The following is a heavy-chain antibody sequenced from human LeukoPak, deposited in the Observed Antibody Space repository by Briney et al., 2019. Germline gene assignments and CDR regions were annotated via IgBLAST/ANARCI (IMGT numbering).Heavy chain of an antibody. J-gene: IGHJ4*02. CDR3: ARDRDPHNWGPGGY. V-gene: IGHV1-8*01. CDR1: GYTFTSYD. D-gene: IGHD7-27*01. Sequence: ASVKVSCKASGYTFTSYDINWVRQATGQGLECMGWMNPNSGNTGYAQKFQGRVTMTRNTSISTAYMELSSLRSEDTAVYYCARDRDPHNWGPGGYWGQGTLVTVSS. CDR2: MNPNSGNT.